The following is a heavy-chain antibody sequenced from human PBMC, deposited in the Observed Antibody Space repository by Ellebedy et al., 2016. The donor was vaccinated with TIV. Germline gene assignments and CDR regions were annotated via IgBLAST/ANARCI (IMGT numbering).Heavy chain of an antibody. V-gene: IGHV4-59*01. Sequence: SETLSLTXTVSGSAIRGYYWSWIRKSPGMGLEGIGYIHYRGNTDYNPSLQSRVTISVDTTQNQFSLKLSSVTPEDTAIYYCTRDRVGTTGVWGQGTLVTVSS. CDR1: GSAIRGYY. J-gene: IGHJ4*02. CDR3: TRDRVGTTGV. D-gene: IGHD1-7*01. CDR2: IHYRGNT.